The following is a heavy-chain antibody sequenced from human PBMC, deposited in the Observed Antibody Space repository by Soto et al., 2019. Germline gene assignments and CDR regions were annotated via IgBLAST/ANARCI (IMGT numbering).Heavy chain of an antibody. J-gene: IGHJ4*02. CDR3: ASTEDFFDY. CDR2: IFYSGST. V-gene: IGHV4-31*03. CDR1: GVSLSSGTYY. Sequence: PXETLSLTCSVSGVSLSSGTYYWSWIRQHPGKGLEWIGYIFYSGSTDYNPSLKSRVNISVDTSKKQFSLKLSSVTAADTAVYYCASTEDFFDYLGQGTLVTVSS.